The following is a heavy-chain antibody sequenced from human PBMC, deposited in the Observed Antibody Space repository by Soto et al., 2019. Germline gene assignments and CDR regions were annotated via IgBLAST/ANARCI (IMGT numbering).Heavy chain of an antibody. D-gene: IGHD6-19*01. CDR1: GGSISSGGYY. Sequence: QVQLQESGPGLVKPSQTLSLTCTVSGGSISSGGYYWSWIRQHPGKGLEWIGYIYYSGSTYYNPSLKSRVTISVDTSKNRFSLKLSSVTAADTAVYYCAIAEGQWHVPVNYWGQGTLVTVSS. CDR3: AIAEGQWHVPVNY. J-gene: IGHJ4*02. V-gene: IGHV4-31*03. CDR2: IYYSGST.